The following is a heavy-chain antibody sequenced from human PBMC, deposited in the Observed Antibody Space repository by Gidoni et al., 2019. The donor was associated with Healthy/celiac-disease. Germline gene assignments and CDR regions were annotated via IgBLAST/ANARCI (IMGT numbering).Heavy chain of an antibody. J-gene: IGHJ4*02. D-gene: IGHD2-21*01. V-gene: IGHV4-34*01. CDR1: GGSFSGYY. Sequence: QVQLQQWGAGLLKPSETLSLTCAVYGGSFSGYYWSWIRQPPGKGLEWIGEINHSGSTNYNPSLKSRVTISVDTYKNQFSLKLSSVTAADTAVYYCASSYCGGDCYTPHRRVYYFDYWGQGTLVTVSS. CDR3: ASSYCGGDCYTPHRRVYYFDY. CDR2: INHSGST.